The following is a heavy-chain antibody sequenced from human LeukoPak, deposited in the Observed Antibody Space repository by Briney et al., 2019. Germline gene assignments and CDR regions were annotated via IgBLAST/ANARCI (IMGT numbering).Heavy chain of an antibody. CDR2: ITTYNGNT. Sequence: GASVKVSCKASGCTFTNYGISWVRQAPGQGLEWLGWITTYNGNTNYAQKFQGRDNMTTDTSTSTAYMELRSLRSDDTAVYYCARCSNSYYYYYMDVWGKGTTVTVSS. CDR3: ARCSNSYYYYYMDV. V-gene: IGHV1-18*01. CDR1: GCTFTNYG. D-gene: IGHD6-13*01. J-gene: IGHJ6*03.